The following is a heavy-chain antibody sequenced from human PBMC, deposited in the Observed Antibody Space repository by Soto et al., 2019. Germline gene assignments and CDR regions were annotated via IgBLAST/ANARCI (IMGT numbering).Heavy chain of an antibody. CDR2: TYYRSKWYN. CDR1: GDSVSSNSAA. J-gene: IGHJ6*03. V-gene: IGHV6-1*01. CDR3: ARSPWLTPYYYYYYMDV. Sequence: SQTLSLTCAISGDSVSSNSAAWNWIRQSPSRGLEWLGRTYYRSKWYNDYAVSVKSRITINPDTSKNQFSLQLNSVTPEDTAVYYCARSPWLTPYYYYYYMDVWGKGTTVTVSS. D-gene: IGHD6-19*01.